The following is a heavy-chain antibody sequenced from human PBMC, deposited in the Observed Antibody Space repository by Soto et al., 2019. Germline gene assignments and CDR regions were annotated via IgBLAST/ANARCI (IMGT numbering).Heavy chain of an antibody. D-gene: IGHD6-13*01. J-gene: IGHJ4*02. CDR3: KRHEGGAAADRPLDY. CDR1: GGSISSGGYF. Sequence: SETLSLTCAVSGGSISSGGYFWGWIRQPPGKGLGWIGSIYYSGSTHYSPSLKSRIIMSIATSTNQFSLKLTSVTAADTAVYYCKRHEGGAAADRPLDYWGQGTLVTVSS. V-gene: IGHV4-39*01. CDR2: IYYSGST.